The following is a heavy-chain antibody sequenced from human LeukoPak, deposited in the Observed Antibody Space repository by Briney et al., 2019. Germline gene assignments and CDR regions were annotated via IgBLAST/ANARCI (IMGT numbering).Heavy chain of an antibody. V-gene: IGHV4-59*12. CDR2: IYYSGST. J-gene: IGHJ5*02. D-gene: IGHD1-26*01. Sequence: PSETLSLTCTVSGGSISSYYWSWIRQPPGKGLEWIGYIYYSGSTNYNPSLKSRVTISVDTSKNQFSLKLSSVTAADTAVYYCARGSRELLGWFDPWGQGTLVTVSS. CDR3: ARGSRELLGWFDP. CDR1: GGSISSYY.